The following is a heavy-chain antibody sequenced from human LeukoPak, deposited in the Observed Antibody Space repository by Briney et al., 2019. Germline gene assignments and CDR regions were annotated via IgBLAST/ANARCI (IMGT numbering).Heavy chain of an antibody. CDR2: IKQDGSEK. V-gene: IGHV3-7*01. CDR1: GFTFSSYW. CDR3: AREDSSNSFDY. D-gene: IGHD6-13*01. Sequence: GGSLRLSCAGSGFTFSSYWMSWVRQAPGKGLEWVANIKQDGSEKHYVDSVKGRFTISRDNAKNSLFLQMNSLRAEDTAVYYCAREDSSNSFDYWGQGTLVTVSS. J-gene: IGHJ4*02.